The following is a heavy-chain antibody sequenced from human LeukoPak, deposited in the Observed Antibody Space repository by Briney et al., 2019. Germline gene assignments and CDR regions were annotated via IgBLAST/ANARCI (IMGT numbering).Heavy chain of an antibody. CDR1: GDSISSGGYF. V-gene: IGHV4-39*07. J-gene: IGHJ6*03. CDR2: IYYGGST. Sequence: SETLSLTCTVSGDSISSGGYFWVWIRQPPGKGLEWIGSIYYGGSTNYNPSLKSRVTISVDTSKNQFSLKLSSVTAADTAVYYCARRFYYYYYYMDVWGNGTTVTISS. CDR3: ARRFYYYYYYMDV.